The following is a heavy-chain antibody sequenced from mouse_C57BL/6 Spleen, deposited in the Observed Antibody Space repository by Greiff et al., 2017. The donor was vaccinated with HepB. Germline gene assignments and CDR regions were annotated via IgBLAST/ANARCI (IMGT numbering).Heavy chain of an antibody. V-gene: IGHV1-55*01. CDR2: IYPGSGST. Sequence: SGAELVKPGASVKMSCKASGYTFTSYWITWVKQRPGQGLEWIGDIYPGSGSTNYNEKFKSKATLTVDTSSSTAYMQLSSLTSEDSAVYYCAYYSNLYAMDYWGQGTSVTVSS. J-gene: IGHJ4*01. D-gene: IGHD2-5*01. CDR3: AYYSNLYAMDY. CDR1: GYTFTSYW.